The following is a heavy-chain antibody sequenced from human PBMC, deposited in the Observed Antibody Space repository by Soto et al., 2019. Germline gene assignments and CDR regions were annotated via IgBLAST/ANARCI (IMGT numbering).Heavy chain of an antibody. Sequence: QITLKESGPTLVKPTQTLTLTCTLSGFSLSTSGLGVGWIRQPPGKALEWLALIYWDDDKRYSPSLKSRRTITKDTSKNQLVLTMTTMDPVDTATYYFAHRPLKTGTYGYWGKVTLVTFSS. CDR3: AHRPLKTGTYGY. CDR2: IYWDDDK. D-gene: IGHD3-10*01. J-gene: IGHJ4*02. V-gene: IGHV2-5*02. CDR1: GFSLSTSGLG.